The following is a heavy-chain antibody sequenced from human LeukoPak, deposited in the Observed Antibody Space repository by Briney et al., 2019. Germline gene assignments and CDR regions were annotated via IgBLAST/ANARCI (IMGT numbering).Heavy chain of an antibody. CDR1: GVSISSYY. V-gene: IGHV4-59*01. Sequence: SETLSLTCTVSGVSISSYYWSWIRQPPGKGLEWIGYIYSSGSTKYNPSLKSRVTISVDTSKNQFSLTLSSVTAADTAVYYCARGGYYYYDSSGYSDYWGQGTLVTVSS. D-gene: IGHD3-22*01. J-gene: IGHJ4*02. CDR2: IYSSGST. CDR3: ARGGYYYYDSSGYSDY.